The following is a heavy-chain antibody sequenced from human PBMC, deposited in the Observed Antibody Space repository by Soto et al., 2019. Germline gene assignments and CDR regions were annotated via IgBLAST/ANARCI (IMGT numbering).Heavy chain of an antibody. CDR3: ARALSRVTGANWFGP. V-gene: IGHV1-18*01. Sequence: ASVKVSCKASGYTFTSYGISWVRQAPGQGLEWMGWISAYNGNTNYAQKLQGRVTMTTDTSTSTAYMELRSLRSDDTAVYYCARALSRVTGANWFGPWGQGTLVTVSS. CDR1: GYTFTSYG. CDR2: ISAYNGNT. D-gene: IGHD1-20*01. J-gene: IGHJ5*02.